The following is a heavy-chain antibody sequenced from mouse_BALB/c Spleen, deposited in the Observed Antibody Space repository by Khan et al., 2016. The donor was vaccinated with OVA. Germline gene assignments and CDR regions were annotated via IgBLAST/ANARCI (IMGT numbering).Heavy chain of an antibody. J-gene: IGHJ3*01. D-gene: IGHD2-14*01. CDR2: INPSNNYT. CDR1: GYTFTSYT. V-gene: IGHV1-4*01. Sequence: QIQLVQSGAELARPGASVKMSCKTSGYTFTSYTMHWIRQRPGQALEWIGHINPSNNYTNYNQNFKDKATLIVDKSSNTAYMQVSSLTSEDSAVYNWVREGAYHRSDGWFAYWGQGTLVTVSA. CDR3: VREGAYHRSDGWFAY.